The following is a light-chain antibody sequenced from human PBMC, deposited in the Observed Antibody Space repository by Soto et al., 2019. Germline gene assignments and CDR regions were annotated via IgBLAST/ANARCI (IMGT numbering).Light chain of an antibody. CDR3: SSYAGTNIV. CDR1: SSDVGGYNY. Sequence: QSALTQPPSASGSPGQSVTTSCTGTSSDVGGYNYVSWYQHHPGKAPKLMIYEVSKRPSGVPNRFSGSKSGNTASLTVSGLQAEDEADYYCSSYAGTNIVFGPGTKLTVL. J-gene: IGLJ1*01. CDR2: EVS. V-gene: IGLV2-8*01.